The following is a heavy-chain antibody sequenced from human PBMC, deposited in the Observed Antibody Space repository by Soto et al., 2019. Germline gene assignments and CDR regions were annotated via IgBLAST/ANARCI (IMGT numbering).Heavy chain of an antibody. V-gene: IGHV1-8*01. CDR2: MNPGSGQT. J-gene: IGHJ5*02. CDR1: GYTFVNFD. CDR3: ARMSSAGTLNWFDP. Sequence: ASVKVSCKASGYTFVNFDISWVRQAAGQGLEWLGWMNPGSGQTGYASKFQGRVAMTRDASTGTSHLELSSLTSGDTAVYYCARMSSAGTLNWFDPWAQGTLVTVSS. D-gene: IGHD6-13*01.